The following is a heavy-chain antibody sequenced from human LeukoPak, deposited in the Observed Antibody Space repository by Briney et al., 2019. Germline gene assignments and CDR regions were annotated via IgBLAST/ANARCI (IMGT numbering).Heavy chain of an antibody. J-gene: IGHJ5*02. Sequence: ASVKVSCKASGYTFTGYGISWVRQAPGQGLEWMGWISAYNGNTNYAQKLQGRVTMTTDTSTSTAYMELRSLRSDDTAVYYCARDSVPYSIPAGRWFDPWGQGTLVTVSS. CDR3: ARDSVPYSIPAGRWFDP. D-gene: IGHD6-13*01. V-gene: IGHV1-18*01. CDR1: GYTFTGYG. CDR2: ISAYNGNT.